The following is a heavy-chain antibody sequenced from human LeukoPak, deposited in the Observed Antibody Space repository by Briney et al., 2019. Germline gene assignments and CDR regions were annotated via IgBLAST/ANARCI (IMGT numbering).Heavy chain of an antibody. CDR1: GGSMSSYY. V-gene: IGHV4-59*08. CDR2: IYYSGST. D-gene: IGHD2-2*01. CDR3: ARLGIGVVPSAMLGDYYFDY. J-gene: IGHJ4*02. Sequence: PSETLSLTCTVSGGSMSSYYGSWLRQPPGKGLEWIGYIYYSGSTNYNPSLKSRVTISVDTSKNQFSLKLTSVTAADTAVYYCARLGIGVVPSAMLGDYYFDYWGQGTLVTVSS.